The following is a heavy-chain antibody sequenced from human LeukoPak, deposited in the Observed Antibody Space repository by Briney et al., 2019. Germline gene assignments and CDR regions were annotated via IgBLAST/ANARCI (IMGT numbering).Heavy chain of an antibody. J-gene: IGHJ4*02. CDR1: GGSISGSY. D-gene: IGHD2-21*01. V-gene: IGHV4-4*07. Sequence: PSETLSLTCTVSGGSISGSYWSCIRQPAGKGLEWIGRIYTSGSTDYNYNPSLKSRVTMSVDTSKNQLYLKLSSVTAADTAMYYCARDPNSALWGQGTLVTVSS. CDR2: IYTSGST. CDR3: ARDPNSAL.